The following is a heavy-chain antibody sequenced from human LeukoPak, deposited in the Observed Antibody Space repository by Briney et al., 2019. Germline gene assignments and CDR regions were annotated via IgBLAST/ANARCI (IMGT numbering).Heavy chain of an antibody. CDR2: ISTSSRYI. CDR1: GFTLSTFD. Sequence: PGGSLRLSCAASGFTLSTFDMNWVGQAPGKGLEGVSSISTSSRYIYYRDSVKGRFTISRDDAKNSLYLQMNSLRVEDTAVYYCARADCSGSTCYLRRSWFDPWGQGTLVTVSS. V-gene: IGHV3-21*01. D-gene: IGHD2-2*01. CDR3: ARADCSGSTCYLRRSWFDP. J-gene: IGHJ5*02.